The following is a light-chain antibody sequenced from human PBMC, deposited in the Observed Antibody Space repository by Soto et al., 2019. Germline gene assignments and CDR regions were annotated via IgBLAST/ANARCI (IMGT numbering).Light chain of an antibody. V-gene: IGKV3-15*01. CDR3: QQYSHWRT. CDR1: QSIDSD. Sequence: EIMMTQSPASVSVFPGERATLSCRASQSIDSDLAWYQQKPAHVPRLLIYGASTRATGVPARFSGSGSGTEFTLTIISLQSDDFAVYYCQQYSHWRTFGPGTKVEIK. CDR2: GAS. J-gene: IGKJ1*01.